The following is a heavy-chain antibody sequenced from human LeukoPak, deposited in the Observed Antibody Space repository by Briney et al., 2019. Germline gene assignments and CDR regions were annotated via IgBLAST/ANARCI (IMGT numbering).Heavy chain of an antibody. J-gene: IGHJ4*02. CDR2: INHSGST. CDR3: ASAGGGWSFDY. Sequence: SETLSLTCAVYGGSFSGYYWSWIRQPPGKGLEWIGEINHSGSTNYNPSLKSRVTISVDTSKNKLSLTLTSVTAADTAVYSCASAGGGWSFDYLGQGTLVTVSS. V-gene: IGHV4-34*01. D-gene: IGHD6-19*01. CDR1: GGSFSGYY.